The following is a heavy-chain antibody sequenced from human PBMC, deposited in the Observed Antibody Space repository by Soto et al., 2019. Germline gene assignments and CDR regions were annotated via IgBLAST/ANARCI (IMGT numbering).Heavy chain of an antibody. Sequence: QVPLVESGGGVVQPGRSLRLSCAVSGFTVSTYGMHWVRQAPGKGLEWVAVISRDGGTKYYADSAKGRFTISKDNSRNTLFLEMNSLRGDDMAVYYCTAEVASGYWGQGTLVTVSS. CDR3: TAEVASGY. CDR2: ISRDGGTK. CDR1: GFTVSTYG. D-gene: IGHD2-21*02. J-gene: IGHJ4*02. V-gene: IGHV3-30*03.